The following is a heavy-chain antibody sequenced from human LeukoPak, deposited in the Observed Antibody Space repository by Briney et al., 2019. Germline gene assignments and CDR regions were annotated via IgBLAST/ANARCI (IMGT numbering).Heavy chain of an antibody. CDR1: GFTFSSYA. D-gene: IGHD6-13*01. J-gene: IGHJ4*02. Sequence: GGSLRLSCAASGFTFSSYAMHWVRQAPGKGLEWVAVISYDGSNKYYADSVKGRFTISRDNSKNTLYLQMNSLRAEDTAVYYCARDEAAAGTVDYWGQGTPVTVSS. CDR2: ISYDGSNK. CDR3: ARDEAAAGTVDY. V-gene: IGHV3-30*04.